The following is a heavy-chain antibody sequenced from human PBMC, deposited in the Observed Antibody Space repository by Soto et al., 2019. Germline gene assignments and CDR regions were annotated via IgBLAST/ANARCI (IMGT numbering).Heavy chain of an antibody. J-gene: IGHJ6*02. CDR1: GGSFSGYY. V-gene: IGHV4-34*01. D-gene: IGHD6-13*01. CDR3: ARGSWYHYYGMDV. CDR2: INHSGST. Sequence: LSLTCAVYGGSFSGYYWSWIRQPPGKGLEWIGEINHSGSTNYNPSLKSRVTISVDTSKNQFSLKLSSVTAADTAVYYCARGSWYHYYGMDVWGQGTTVTVSS.